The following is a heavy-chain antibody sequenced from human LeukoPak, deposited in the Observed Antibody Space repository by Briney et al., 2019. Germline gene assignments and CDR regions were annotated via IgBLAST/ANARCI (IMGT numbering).Heavy chain of an antibody. CDR1: GFTFSGYA. CDR2: ISYDGSNE. CDR3: ARVGYYASGPFSYFDY. J-gene: IGHJ4*02. Sequence: GRSLRLSCAASGFTFSGYAMHWVRQAPGKGLEWVAVISYDGSNEYYADSVKGRFTISRDNSKNTLYPQMNSLSVGDTAVYYCARVGYYASGPFSYFDYWGQGTLVTVSS. V-gene: IGHV3-30-3*01. D-gene: IGHD3-10*01.